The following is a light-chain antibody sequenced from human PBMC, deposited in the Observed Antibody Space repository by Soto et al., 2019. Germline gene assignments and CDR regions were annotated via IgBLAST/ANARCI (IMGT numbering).Light chain of an antibody. CDR2: KAS. Sequence: DIQMTQSPSTLSASVGDRVTITCRASESISTWLAWYQQKPWKAPSLLIYKASTLEVEVPARFSGSGSGAEFTLAISSLHPEDIATYYCQQYHSHPLTFGGGTKIEIK. J-gene: IGKJ4*01. CDR1: ESISTW. CDR3: QQYHSHPLT. V-gene: IGKV1-5*03.